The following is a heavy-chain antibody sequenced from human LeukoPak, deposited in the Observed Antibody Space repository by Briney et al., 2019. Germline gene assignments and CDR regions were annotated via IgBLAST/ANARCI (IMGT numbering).Heavy chain of an antibody. Sequence: GGSLRLSCAASGFTFSSYGMHWVRQAPGKGLEWVAFIRYDGSNKYYADSVKGRFTISRDNSKNTLYLQMNSLRAEDTAVYYCAKESDSGSGSYYTPYFDYWGQGTLVTVSS. D-gene: IGHD3-10*01. J-gene: IGHJ4*02. CDR2: IRYDGSNK. CDR3: AKESDSGSGSYYTPYFDY. V-gene: IGHV3-30*02. CDR1: GFTFSSYG.